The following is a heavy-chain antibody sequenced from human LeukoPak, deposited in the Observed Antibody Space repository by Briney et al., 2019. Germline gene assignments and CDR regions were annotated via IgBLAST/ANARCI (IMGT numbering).Heavy chain of an antibody. CDR3: VTYYYGSSAPKRNY. CDR2: ISHSGST. D-gene: IGHD3-22*01. J-gene: IGHJ4*02. CDR1: GGSFSDYF. Sequence: SETLSLTCAVYGGSFSDYFWSWIRRPPGKGLEWIGEISHSGSTTYNPSLRSRVTISGDTSKKQFSLKLSSVTAADTAVYYCVTYYYGSSAPKRNYWGQGILVTVSS. V-gene: IGHV4-34*01.